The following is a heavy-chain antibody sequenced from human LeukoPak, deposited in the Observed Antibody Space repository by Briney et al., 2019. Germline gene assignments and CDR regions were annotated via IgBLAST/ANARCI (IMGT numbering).Heavy chain of an antibody. V-gene: IGHV3-21*01. Sequence: PGGSLRLSCAASGFTFSSYSMNWVRQAPGKGLEWVSSISSSSSYIYYADSVKGRFTISRDNAKNSLYLQMNSLRAEDTAVYCCATLAVAGPTIFDYWGQGTLVTVSS. J-gene: IGHJ4*02. CDR1: GFTFSSYS. CDR2: ISSSSSYI. CDR3: ATLAVAGPTIFDY. D-gene: IGHD6-19*01.